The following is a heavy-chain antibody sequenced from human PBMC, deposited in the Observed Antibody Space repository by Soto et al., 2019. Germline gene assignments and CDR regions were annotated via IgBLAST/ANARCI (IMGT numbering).Heavy chain of an antibody. CDR3: ARGGAVAGHPSSPY. Sequence: ASVKVSCKASGYTSTSYGISWVRQAPGQGLEWMGWISAYNGNTNYAQKLQGRVTMTTDTSTSTAYMELRSLRSDDTAVYYWARGGAVAGHPSSPYWGQGTLVTVSS. V-gene: IGHV1-18*04. CDR2: ISAYNGNT. J-gene: IGHJ4*02. D-gene: IGHD6-19*01. CDR1: GYTSTSYG.